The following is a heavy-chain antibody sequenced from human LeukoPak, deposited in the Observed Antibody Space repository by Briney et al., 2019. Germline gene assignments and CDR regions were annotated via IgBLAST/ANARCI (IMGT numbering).Heavy chain of an antibody. Sequence: PVGSLRVSCAASGYTFTSYAMSWVRQAPGKGLEWVASINSSGGNTKYAHCVTGRFIFSLDTSDSTSYLQISSLKAEDTAVYYCATEGYDYGDRGRSYYFDYWGQGTLVTVSS. D-gene: IGHD4-17*01. CDR1: GYTFTSYA. V-gene: IGHV7-4-1*02. J-gene: IGHJ4*02. CDR3: ATEGYDYGDRGRSYYFDY. CDR2: INSSGGNT.